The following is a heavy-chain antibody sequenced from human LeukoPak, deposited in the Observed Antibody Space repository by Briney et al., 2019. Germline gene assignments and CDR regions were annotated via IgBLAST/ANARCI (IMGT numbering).Heavy chain of an antibody. D-gene: IGHD6-19*01. Sequence: GASVKVSCKASGYSFTSYYMHWVRQAPGQGLEWMGVINPNGGSTGYAQNFQGRVTMTRDTSTSTVFMELSSLTSDDTAVYFCAREREQWHAFDIWGQGTMVTVSS. CDR1: GYSFTSYY. CDR3: AREREQWHAFDI. V-gene: IGHV1-46*01. J-gene: IGHJ3*02. CDR2: INPNGGST.